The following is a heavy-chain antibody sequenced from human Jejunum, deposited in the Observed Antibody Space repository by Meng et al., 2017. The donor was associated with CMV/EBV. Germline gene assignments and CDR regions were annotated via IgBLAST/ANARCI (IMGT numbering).Heavy chain of an antibody. CDR1: GDSISSGDSY. CDR3: AREGTNSYYFDY. D-gene: IGHD1-14*01. CDR2: IYESGST. J-gene: IGHJ4*02. Sequence: CGVSGDSISSGDSYWSWICQPPGKGLEWIGYIYESGSTSYNPSLESRVTISVDTSKNQFSLKVMSVTAADTAVYYCAREGTNSYYFDYWGQGTLVTVSS. V-gene: IGHV4-30-4*01.